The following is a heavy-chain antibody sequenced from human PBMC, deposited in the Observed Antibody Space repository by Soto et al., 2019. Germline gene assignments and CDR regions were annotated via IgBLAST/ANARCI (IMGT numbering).Heavy chain of an antibody. CDR2: LNPNSGTT. CDR3: ARDHRYNWNDEGWFDP. D-gene: IGHD1-20*01. Sequence: QVQLVQSGAEVKKPGASVKVSCKASGYMFSTYDINWVRQAPGQGLEWMGWLNPNSGTTGYAQKFQGRVTMTRNTSINTAYMELSSLGSDDTAVYYCARDHRYNWNDEGWFDPWGQGTLVTVSS. V-gene: IGHV1-8*01. J-gene: IGHJ5*02. CDR1: GYMFSTYD.